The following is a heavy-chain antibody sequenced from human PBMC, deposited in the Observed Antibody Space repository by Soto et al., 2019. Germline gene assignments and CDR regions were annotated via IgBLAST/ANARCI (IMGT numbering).Heavy chain of an antibody. J-gene: IGHJ4*02. CDR2: IWYDGSKK. D-gene: IGHD6-13*01. CDR1: GFTFSSYG. Sequence: HPGGSLRLSCATSGFTFSSYGMHWVRQAPGKGLEWVAVIWYDGSKKYYADSVKGRFTISRDSSKNTIYLQMDSLRGDDTAVYYCARDELVAPTGFDHWGQGTLVTVSS. V-gene: IGHV3-33*01. CDR3: ARDELVAPTGFDH.